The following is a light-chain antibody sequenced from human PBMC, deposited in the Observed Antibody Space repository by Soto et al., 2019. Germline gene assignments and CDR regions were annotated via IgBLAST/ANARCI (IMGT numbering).Light chain of an antibody. Sequence: EIVLTQSPGTLSLSPGERAALSCRASQSVSSNYLAWYQQKPGQAPRLLIYGASSRATGIPDRFSGSGSGTDVTLTISRLEPEDFAVYYCHQYASSPLTFGGGTKVEIK. CDR3: HQYASSPLT. J-gene: IGKJ4*01. CDR1: QSVSSNY. CDR2: GAS. V-gene: IGKV3-20*01.